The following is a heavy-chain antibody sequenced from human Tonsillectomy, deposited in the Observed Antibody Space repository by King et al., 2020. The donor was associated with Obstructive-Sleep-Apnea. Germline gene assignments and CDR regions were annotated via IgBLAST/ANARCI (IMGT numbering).Heavy chain of an antibody. CDR2: INPSGGRT. V-gene: IGHV1-46*01. Sequence: VQLVESGAEVKKPGASVKVSCKASGYTFTSYYMHWVRQAPGQGLEWMGIINPSGGRTSYAQKFQGRVTMTRETSTSTVYRKLSSLRTEATAVNYCALGGRYFDYGMDVWGQGTTVTVSS. CDR1: GYTFTSYY. J-gene: IGHJ6*02. CDR3: ALGGRYFDYGMDV. D-gene: IGHD3-9*01.